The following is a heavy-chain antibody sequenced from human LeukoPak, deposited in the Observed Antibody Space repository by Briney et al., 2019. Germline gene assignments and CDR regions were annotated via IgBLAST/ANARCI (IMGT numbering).Heavy chain of an antibody. J-gene: IGHJ5*02. V-gene: IGHV4-39*01. Sequence: PSETLSLNCTVSGGSISSSSYYWGWIRQPPGKGLEWIGSIYYSGSTYYNPSLKSRVTISVDTSKNQFSLKLSSVTAADTAVYYCARQVVPAAIPVAWFDPWGQGTLVTVSS. CDR3: ARQVVPAAIPVAWFDP. CDR2: IYYSGST. D-gene: IGHD2-2*02. CDR1: GGSISSSSYY.